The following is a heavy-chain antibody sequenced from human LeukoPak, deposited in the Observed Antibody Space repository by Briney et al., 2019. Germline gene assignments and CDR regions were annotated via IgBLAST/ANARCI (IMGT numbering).Heavy chain of an antibody. CDR3: ASVDTAMVRIDY. CDR1: GGSISSSNW. J-gene: IGHJ4*02. V-gene: IGHV4-4*02. Sequence: PSETLSLTCAVSGGSISSSNWWSWVRQPPGKGLEWIGQIYHSGSTNYNPSLKSRVTISVDTSKNQFSLKLSSVTAADTAVYYCASVDTAMVRIDYWGQGTLVTVSS. D-gene: IGHD5-18*01. CDR2: IYHSGST.